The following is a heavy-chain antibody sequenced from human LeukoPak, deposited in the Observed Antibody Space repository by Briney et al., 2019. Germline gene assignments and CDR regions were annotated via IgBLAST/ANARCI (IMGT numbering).Heavy chain of an antibody. Sequence: SETLSLTCTVSAGSISSGDYYWSWIRQPPGKGLEWIAYIYYSGSTYYNPSLISGVTISVDTSKNQFSLKLSSVTAADTAVYYCARDPPSFFAFDIWGQGTMVTVSS. CDR3: ARDPPSFFAFDI. J-gene: IGHJ3*02. CDR1: AGSISSGDYY. V-gene: IGHV4-30-4*08. CDR2: IYYSGST. D-gene: IGHD3-3*02.